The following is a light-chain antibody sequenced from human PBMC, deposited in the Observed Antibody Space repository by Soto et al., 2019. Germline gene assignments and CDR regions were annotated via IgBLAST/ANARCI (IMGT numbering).Light chain of an antibody. J-gene: IGKJ4*01. CDR2: EAS. V-gene: IGKV3-11*01. CDR1: QSVNNH. CDR3: QQYNNLSFLLT. Sequence: EIVLTQSPATVSLSPGERATLSCRASQSVNNHLAWYQQKPGQAPRLLIYEASNRATGIPARFSGSGSGTDFPLTIRSLEPKDFAGYYCQQYNNLSFLLTFGGGTKVEI.